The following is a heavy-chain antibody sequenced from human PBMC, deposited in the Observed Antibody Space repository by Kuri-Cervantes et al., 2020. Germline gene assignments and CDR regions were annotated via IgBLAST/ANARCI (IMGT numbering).Heavy chain of an antibody. CDR2: INPNSGGT. CDR3: ARQASDWFDP. D-gene: IGHD3-10*01. J-gene: IGHJ5*02. CDR1: GYSFTTYG. V-gene: IGHV1-2*04. Sequence: ASVKVSCKASGYSFTTYGMNWVPQAPGQGLEWMGWINPNSGGTNYAQKFQGWVTMTRDTSISTAYMELSRLRSDDTAVYYCARQASDWFDPWGQGTLVTVSS.